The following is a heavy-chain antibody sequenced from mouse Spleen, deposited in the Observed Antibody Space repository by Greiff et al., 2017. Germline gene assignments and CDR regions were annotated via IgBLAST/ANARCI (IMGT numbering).Heavy chain of an antibody. CDR3: ARDGNYVRYFDY. Sequence: EVHLVESGPVLVKPGASVKMSCKASGYTFTDYYMNWVKQSHGKSLEWIGVINPYNGGTSYNQKFKGKATLTVDKSSSTAYMELNSLTSEDSAVYYCARDGNYVRYFDYWGQGTTLTVSS. CDR2: INPYNGGT. CDR1: GYTFTDYY. D-gene: IGHD2-1*01. J-gene: IGHJ2*01. V-gene: IGHV1-19*01.